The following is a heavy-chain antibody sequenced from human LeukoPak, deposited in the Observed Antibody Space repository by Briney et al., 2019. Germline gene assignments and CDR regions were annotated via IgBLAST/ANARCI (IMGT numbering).Heavy chain of an antibody. CDR1: GGSISSYY. CDR3: ARGFPDDGYNHYYYYYGMDV. J-gene: IGHJ6*02. V-gene: IGHV4-59*01. Sequence: PSETLSLTCTVSGGSISSYYRSWIRQPPGKGLEWIGYIYYSGSTNYNPSLKSRVTISVDTSKNQFSLKLSSVTAADTAVYYCARGFPDDGYNHYYYYYGMDVWGQGTTVTVSS. CDR2: IYYSGST. D-gene: IGHD5-24*01.